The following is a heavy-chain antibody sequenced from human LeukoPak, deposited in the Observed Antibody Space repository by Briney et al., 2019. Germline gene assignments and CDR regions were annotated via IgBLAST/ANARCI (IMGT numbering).Heavy chain of an antibody. CDR3: ARAYSSSRLYYNYYMDV. V-gene: IGHV4-39*07. D-gene: IGHD6-6*01. CDR1: TDSFGSNSYY. CDR2: IRYSGST. Sequence: SETLSLTCTVSTDSFGSNSYYWAWIRQPPGKGLECIGGIRYSGSTYFNLSLKSRVTISIDTSKNQISLKLSSVTAADTAVYYCARAYSSSRLYYNYYMDVWGKGTTVTVSS. J-gene: IGHJ6*03.